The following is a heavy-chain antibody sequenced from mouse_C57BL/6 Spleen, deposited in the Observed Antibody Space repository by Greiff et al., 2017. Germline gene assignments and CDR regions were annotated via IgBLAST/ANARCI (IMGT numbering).Heavy chain of an antibody. CDR1: GYSFTSYY. V-gene: IGHV1-66*01. D-gene: IGHD1-1*01. J-gene: IGHJ2*01. CDR2: IYPGSGNT. Sequence: VQLQQSGPELVKPGASVKISCKASGYSFTSYYIHWVKQRPGQGLEWIGWIYPGSGNTKYNEKFKGKATLTADTSSSTAYMQLSSLTSEDSAVYYCARDGYGSNFDYWGQGTTLTVSS. CDR3: ARDGYGSNFDY.